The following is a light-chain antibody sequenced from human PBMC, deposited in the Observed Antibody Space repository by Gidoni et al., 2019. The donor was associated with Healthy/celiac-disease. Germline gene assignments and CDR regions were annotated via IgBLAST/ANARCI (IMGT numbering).Light chain of an antibody. CDR3: QQHNSYPPFT. CDR2: AAS. V-gene: IGKV1-9*01. CDR1: QRISSY. J-gene: IGKJ3*01. Sequence: DIQVTQSPPFLSASVGDRVTITCRASQRISSYLAWYQQQPGKAPRLLIYAASTLQSGVPSRFSGSGSGTEFTLTISSLQPEDFATYYCQQHNSYPPFTFGPGTKVEIK.